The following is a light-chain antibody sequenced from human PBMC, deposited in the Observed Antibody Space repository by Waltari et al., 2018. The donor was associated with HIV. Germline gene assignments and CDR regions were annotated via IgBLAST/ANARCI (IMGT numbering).Light chain of an antibody. CDR2: DSR. CDR1: RSHSWAGYH. CDR3: QSYDNILGVWM. Sequence: HSVLTQPPSISAAPGQRVTISCTGSRSHSWAGYHVHWHQQPPAKAPKLLNYDSRGPPAGVGDLSCGSKSGTAASLAITVLQEEDEADYYGQSYDNILGVWMFGGGTKLTVL. V-gene: IGLV1-40*01. J-gene: IGLJ3*02.